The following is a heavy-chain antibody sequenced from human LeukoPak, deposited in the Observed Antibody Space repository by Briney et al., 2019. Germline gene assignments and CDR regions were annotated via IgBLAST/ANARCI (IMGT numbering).Heavy chain of an antibody. D-gene: IGHD1-1*01. CDR2: INWNGGCT. V-gene: IGHV3-20*01. Sequence: GGSLRLSCAASGFTFDDYGMSWVRQAPGKGLEWVSGINWNGGCTGYADSVKGRFTISKDNAKNSLYLQMTSLRGEDTALYHRAREAGYVAYYYMDVWGKGSKVT. J-gene: IGHJ6*03. CDR1: GFTFDDYG. CDR3: AREAGYVAYYYMDV.